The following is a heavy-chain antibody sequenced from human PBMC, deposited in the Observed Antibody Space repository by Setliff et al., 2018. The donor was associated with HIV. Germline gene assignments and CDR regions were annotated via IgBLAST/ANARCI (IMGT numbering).Heavy chain of an antibody. CDR2: ISSSGTTT. V-gene: IGHV3-11*04. Sequence: PGGSLRLSCAASGFTFSDYYMSWVRQAPGKGLEWLSYISSSGTTTYYADSVKGRSTVSRDNAKNSVFLQMNRLRGEDTGVYYCARLGTARSFDIWGLGTLVTVSS. CDR1: GFTFSDYY. J-gene: IGHJ4*01. CDR3: ARLGTARSFDI. D-gene: IGHD7-27*01.